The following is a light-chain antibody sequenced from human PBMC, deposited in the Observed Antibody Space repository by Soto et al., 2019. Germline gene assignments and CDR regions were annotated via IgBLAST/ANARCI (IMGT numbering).Light chain of an antibody. J-gene: IGKJ1*01. Sequence: EIVLTQSPGTLSLSPGERATLSCRASQSVSSSYLSWYQQKPGQAPRLLIYGASSRATGIPDMFSGSGSGTDFTITISRLEPEDFAVYYCQQYGSSPTFGQGTKVEIK. V-gene: IGKV3-20*01. CDR3: QQYGSSPT. CDR2: GAS. CDR1: QSVSSSY.